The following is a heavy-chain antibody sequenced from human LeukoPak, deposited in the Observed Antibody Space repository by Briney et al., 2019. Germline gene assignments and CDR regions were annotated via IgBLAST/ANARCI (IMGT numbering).Heavy chain of an antibody. CDR1: GFTFSNYA. J-gene: IGHJ4*02. CDR2: ISGSGGST. CDR3: ARGPGKASFDY. Sequence: GGSLRLSCAASGFTFSNYAMSWVRQAPGKGLEWVSVISGSGGSTYYVDSVQGRFTISRDKSNNTLYLQMNSLRAEDTAVYYCARGPGKASFDYWGQGTLVTVSS. V-gene: IGHV3-23*01. D-gene: IGHD3-10*01.